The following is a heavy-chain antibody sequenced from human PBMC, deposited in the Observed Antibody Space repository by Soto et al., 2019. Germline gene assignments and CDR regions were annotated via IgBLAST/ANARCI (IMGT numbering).Heavy chain of an antibody. V-gene: IGHV3-23*01. CDR2: ISSGGGST. CDR3: GRGRGGTTCGGDS. CDR1: GFTFRSYA. J-gene: IGHJ4*02. Sequence: EVQLLESGGDLVQAGGSLRLSCAASGFTFRSYAMSWVRQAPGKGLEWVSGISSGGGSTYYADSVKGRFTISRDNXMNTLCLQMNSLRVEDTAVDYCGRGRGGTTCGGDSWGQRTLVTVSS. D-gene: IGHD1-1*01.